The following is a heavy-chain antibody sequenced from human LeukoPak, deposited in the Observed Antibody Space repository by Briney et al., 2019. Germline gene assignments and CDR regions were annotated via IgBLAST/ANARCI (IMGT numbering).Heavy chain of an antibody. CDR1: GFTFDDYT. J-gene: IGHJ4*02. Sequence: GGSLRLSCAASGFTFDDYTMHWVRQAPGKGLEWVSLISWDGGSTYYADSVKGRFTISRDNSKNTLYLQMNSLRAEDTAVYYCADDLWFGEFPLDYWGQGTLVTVPS. CDR2: ISWDGGST. D-gene: IGHD3-10*01. V-gene: IGHV3-43*01. CDR3: ADDLWFGEFPLDY.